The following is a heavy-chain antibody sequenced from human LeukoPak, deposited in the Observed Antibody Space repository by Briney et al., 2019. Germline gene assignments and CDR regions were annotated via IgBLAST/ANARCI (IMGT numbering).Heavy chain of an antibody. CDR3: ARVLWVKYFDY. J-gene: IGHJ4*02. CDR2: ISYDGRNK. V-gene: IGHV3-30*03. D-gene: IGHD4-23*01. Sequence: PGKSLRLSCAASGFTFNNYGMHWVRQAPGKGLEWVAVISYDGRNKHYPDSVKGRFTISRDNSKNTLYLQMNSLRAEDTAVYYCARVLWVKYFDYWGQGTLVTVSS. CDR1: GFTFNNYG.